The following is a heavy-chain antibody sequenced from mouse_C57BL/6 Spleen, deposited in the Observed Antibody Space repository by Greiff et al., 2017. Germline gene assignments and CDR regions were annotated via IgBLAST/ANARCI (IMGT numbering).Heavy chain of an antibody. CDR2: MLPGSGST. J-gene: IGHJ4*01. CDR1: GYTFTGYW. D-gene: IGHD1-1*01. CDR3: ARERYYGSRAYAMDY. Sequence: QVQLQQSGAELMKPGASVKLSCKATGYTFTGYWIEWVKQRPGHGLEWIGEMLPGSGSTNYNEEFKGNATFTADTSSNTAYMQLSSLTTEDSAIYYCARERYYGSRAYAMDYWGQGTSVTVSS. V-gene: IGHV1-9*01.